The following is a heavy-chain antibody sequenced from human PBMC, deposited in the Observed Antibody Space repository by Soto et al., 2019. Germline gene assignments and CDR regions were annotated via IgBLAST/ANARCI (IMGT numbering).Heavy chain of an antibody. J-gene: IGHJ6*02. CDR1: GGTFSSYA. V-gene: IGHV1-69*01. CDR3: ARDRWGDSTSPYYYYYGMDV. Sequence: QVQLVQSGAEVKKPGSSVKVSCKASGGTFSSYAISWVRQAPGQGLEWMGGIIPIFGTANYAQKFQGRVTITADESTSTAYRELSSLRSEDTAVYYCARDRWGDSTSPYYYYYGMDVWGQGTTVTVSS. D-gene: IGHD2-21*02. CDR2: IIPIFGTA.